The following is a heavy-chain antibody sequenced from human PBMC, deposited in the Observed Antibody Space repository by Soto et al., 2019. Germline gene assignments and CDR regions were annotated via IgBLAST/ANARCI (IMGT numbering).Heavy chain of an antibody. CDR2: ISYDGSNK. J-gene: IGHJ4*02. Sequence: QVQLVESGGGVVQPGRSLRLSCAASGFTFSSYAMHWVRQAPGKGLEWVAVISYDGSNKYYADSVKGRFTISRDNSKNTLYLQMNSLRAEDTAVYYCARGGDFLTGYYTFDYWGQGTLVTVSS. CDR3: ARGGDFLTGYYTFDY. CDR1: GFTFSSYA. D-gene: IGHD3-9*01. V-gene: IGHV3-30-3*01.